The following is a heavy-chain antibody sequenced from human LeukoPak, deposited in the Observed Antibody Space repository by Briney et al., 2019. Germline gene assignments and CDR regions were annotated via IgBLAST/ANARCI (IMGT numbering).Heavy chain of an antibody. V-gene: IGHV3-23*01. D-gene: IGHD2-2*01. CDR3: ARGRRLGYCSSTSCYNLHFDY. CDR2: ISNNGGYT. J-gene: IGHJ4*02. CDR1: GFTFSSSA. Sequence: GGSLRLSCAASGFTFSSSAMSWVRQAPGKGLEWVSAISNNGGYTYYADSVQGRFTISRDNSKSTLCLQMNSLRAEDTAVYYCARGRRLGYCSSTSCYNLHFDYWGQGTLVTVSS.